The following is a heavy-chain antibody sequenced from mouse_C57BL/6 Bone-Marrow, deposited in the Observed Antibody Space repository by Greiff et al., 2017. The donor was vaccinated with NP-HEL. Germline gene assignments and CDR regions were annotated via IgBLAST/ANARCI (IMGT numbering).Heavy chain of an antibody. J-gene: IGHJ4*01. V-gene: IGHV5-17*01. CDR3: ARRYRGLYYYAMDY. CDR2: ISSGSSTI. CDR1: GFTFSDYG. Sequence: EVKLVESGGGLVKPGGSLKLSCAASGFTFSDYGMHWVRQAPEKGLEWVAYISSGSSTIYYADTVKGRFTIPRDNAKNTLLLQRTSLRSEDTAMYYCARRYRGLYYYAMDYWGQGTSVTVSS. D-gene: IGHD2-12*01.